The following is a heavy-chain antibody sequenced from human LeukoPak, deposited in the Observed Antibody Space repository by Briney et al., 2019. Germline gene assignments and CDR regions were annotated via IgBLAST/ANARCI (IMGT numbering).Heavy chain of an antibody. CDR1: GFTVSSNY. D-gene: IGHD3-22*01. V-gene: IGHV3-53*01. J-gene: IGHJ4*02. CDR2: IYSGGST. CDR3: ARDGRRGYYDSSGYD. Sequence: GGSLRLSCAASGFTVSSNYMSWVRQAPGKGLEWVSVIYSGGSTYYADSVKGRFTISRDNSKNTLYLQMNSLRAEDTAVYYCARDGRRGYYDSSGYDWGQGTLVTVSS.